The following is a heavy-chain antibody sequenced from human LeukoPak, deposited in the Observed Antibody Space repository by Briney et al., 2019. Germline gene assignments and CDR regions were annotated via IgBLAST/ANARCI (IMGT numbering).Heavy chain of an antibody. CDR1: GYSFTDYW. D-gene: IGHD4-11*01. CDR2: IYPGDSDT. CDR3: ARAPTSLSNPYYFDY. Sequence: ESLKISCQGSGYSFTDYWIGWVRQMPGKGLEWMGIIYPGDSDTRYSPSFRGHVTISADNSISTASLQWIRLEASDTAVYYCARAPTSLSNPYYFDYWGQGTLVTVSS. V-gene: IGHV5-51*06. J-gene: IGHJ4*02.